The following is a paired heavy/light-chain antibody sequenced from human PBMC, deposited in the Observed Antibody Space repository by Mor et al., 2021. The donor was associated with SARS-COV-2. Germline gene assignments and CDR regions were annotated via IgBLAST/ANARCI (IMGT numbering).Light chain of an antibody. Sequence: DIVMTQTPLSSPVTLGQPASISCRSSQSLVHSDGNTYLSWLQQRPGQPPRLLIYKISNRFSGVPDRFSGSGAGTDFTLKISRVEAEDVGVYYCMQATQFPPYTFGQGTKLEIK. CDR3: MQATQFPPYT. CDR2: KIS. CDR1: QSLVHSDGNTY. J-gene: IGKJ2*01. V-gene: IGKV2-24*01.
Heavy chain of an antibody. D-gene: IGHD5-12*01. CDR2: ISYDGNTK. CDR1: GFTFSSYG. V-gene: IGHV3-30*18. J-gene: IGHJ4*02. Sequence: QVQLVESGGGVVQPGRSLRLSCAASGFTFSSYGMHWVRQAPGKGLEWVAFISYDGNTKYYADSVKGRFTISRDNSKNTLYLQMSSLRAEDTAVYYCAKNWGWLQLTPPSFDYWGQGTLVTVSS. CDR3: AKNWGWLQLTPPSFDY.